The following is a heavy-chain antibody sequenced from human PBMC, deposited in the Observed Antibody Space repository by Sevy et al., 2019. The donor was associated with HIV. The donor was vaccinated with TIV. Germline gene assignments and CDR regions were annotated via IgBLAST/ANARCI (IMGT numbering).Heavy chain of an antibody. J-gene: IGHJ4*02. V-gene: IGHV3-49*04. CDR1: GFTFGDYA. Sequence: GGSLRFSCTASGFTFGDYAMSWVRQAPGKGLEWVGFIRSKAYGGTPEYAASVKGRFTFSRDDSKSIAYLQMNSLKTEDTAVYYCSREGPGRGSSGWYRYDYWGQGTLVTVSS. CDR2: IRSKAYGGTP. D-gene: IGHD6-19*01. CDR3: SREGPGRGSSGWYRYDY.